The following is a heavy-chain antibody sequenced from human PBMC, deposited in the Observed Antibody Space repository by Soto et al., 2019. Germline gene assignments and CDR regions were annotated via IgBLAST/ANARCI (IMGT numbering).Heavy chain of an antibody. D-gene: IGHD4-17*01. CDR3: ARHDNGDYEFDY. CDR2: IHYSGTT. V-gene: IGHV4-31*03. CDR1: GGSISSGGYY. J-gene: IGHJ4*02. Sequence: SETLSLTCTVSGGSISSGGYYWAWIRQHPAKGLEWIGYIHYSGTTYYNPTLKSRVTISVDTSKNQFSLKLSSVTAADTAVYYCARHDNGDYEFDYWGQGTLVTVSS.